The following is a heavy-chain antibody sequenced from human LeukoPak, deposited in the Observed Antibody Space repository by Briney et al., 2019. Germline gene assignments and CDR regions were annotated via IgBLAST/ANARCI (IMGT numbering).Heavy chain of an antibody. CDR3: ANHPDGEWELLYY. V-gene: IGHV3-30*18. CDR2: ISYDGSNK. Sequence: PGGPLRLSCAASGFTFSSYGMHWVRQAPGKGLEWVAVISYDGSNKYYADSVKGRFTISRDNSKNTLYLQMNSLRAEDTAVYYCANHPDGEWELLYYWGQGTLVIVSS. J-gene: IGHJ4*02. CDR1: GFTFSSYG. D-gene: IGHD1-26*01.